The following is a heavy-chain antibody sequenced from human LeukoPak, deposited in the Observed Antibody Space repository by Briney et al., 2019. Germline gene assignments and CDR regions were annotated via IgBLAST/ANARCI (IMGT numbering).Heavy chain of an antibody. Sequence: SETLSLTCTVSGYSISSGYYWGWIRQPPGKGLEWIGSIYHSGSTYYNPSLKSRVTISVDTSKNQFSLKLSSVTAADTAVSYCARGRYSSSRHWGQGTLVTVSS. D-gene: IGHD6-13*01. CDR1: GYSISSGYY. J-gene: IGHJ1*01. V-gene: IGHV4-38-2*02. CDR2: IYHSGST. CDR3: ARGRYSSSRH.